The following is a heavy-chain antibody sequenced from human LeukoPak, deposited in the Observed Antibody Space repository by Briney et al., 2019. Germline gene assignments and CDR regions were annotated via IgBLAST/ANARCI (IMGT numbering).Heavy chain of an antibody. CDR2: IYYSGST. D-gene: IGHD2-2*01. Sequence: PSETLSLTCTVSGGSISNYYWSWIRHPPGKGLEWIGYIYYSGSTNYNPSLKSRVTISVDTSKNQFSLELTSVTAADTAVYYCARGVVPAANNNWFDPWGQGTLVTVSS. CDR3: ARGVVPAANNNWFDP. CDR1: GGSISNYY. V-gene: IGHV4-59*08. J-gene: IGHJ5*02.